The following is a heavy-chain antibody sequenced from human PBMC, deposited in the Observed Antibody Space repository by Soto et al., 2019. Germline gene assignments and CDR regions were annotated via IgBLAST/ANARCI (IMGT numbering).Heavy chain of an antibody. CDR3: ARDSDGPHDAFDI. CDR2: ISSSSSYI. V-gene: IGHV3-21*01. CDR1: GFTFSSYS. J-gene: IGHJ3*02. Sequence: GGSLRLSCAASGFTFSSYSMNWVRRPPGKGLEWVSSISSSSSYIYYADSVKGRFTISRDNAKNSLYLQMNSLRAEDTAVYYCARDSDGPHDAFDIWGQGTMVTVSS.